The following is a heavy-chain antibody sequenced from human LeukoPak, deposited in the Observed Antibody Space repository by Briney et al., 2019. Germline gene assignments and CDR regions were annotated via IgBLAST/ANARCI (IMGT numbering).Heavy chain of an antibody. D-gene: IGHD3-10*01. V-gene: IGHV1-2*02. Sequence: ASVKVSCKASGYTFTGYYMHWVRQAPGQGLEWMGWINPNSGGTNYAQKFQGRVTMTRDTSISTAYMELSRLRSDDTAVYYCARFGWFGELARTLVYRTQDYYYMDVWGKGTTVTVSS. J-gene: IGHJ6*03. CDR3: ARFGWFGELARTLVYRTQDYYYMDV. CDR1: GYTFTGYY. CDR2: INPNSGGT.